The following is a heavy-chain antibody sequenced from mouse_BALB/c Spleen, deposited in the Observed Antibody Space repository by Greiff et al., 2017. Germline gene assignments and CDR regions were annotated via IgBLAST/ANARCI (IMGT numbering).Heavy chain of an antibody. CDR3: ARDLGGSSYMDY. V-gene: IGHV5-4*02. Sequence: EVMLVESGGGLVKPGGSLKLSCAASGFTFSDYYMHWVRQTPEKRLEWVATISDGGSYTYYPDSVKGRFTISRDNAKNNLYLQMSSLKSEDTAMYYCARDLGGSSYMDYWGQGTTVTVSS. J-gene: IGHJ4*01. D-gene: IGHD1-1*01. CDR2: ISDGGSYT. CDR1: GFTFSDYY.